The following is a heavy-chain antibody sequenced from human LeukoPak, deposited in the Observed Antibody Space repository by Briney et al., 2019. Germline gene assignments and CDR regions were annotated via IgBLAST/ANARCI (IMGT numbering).Heavy chain of an antibody. D-gene: IGHD3-22*01. J-gene: IGHJ4*02. CDR2: IRYDGSNK. V-gene: IGHV3-30*02. CDR1: GFTFSSYG. Sequence: GGSLRLSCVASGFTFSSYGMHWVRQAPGKGLEWVAFIRYDGSNKYYADSVKGRFTISRDNSKNTLYLQMNSLRAEDTAVYYCAKEMYYYDSSGYYPDYWGQGTLVTVSS. CDR3: AKEMYYYDSSGYYPDY.